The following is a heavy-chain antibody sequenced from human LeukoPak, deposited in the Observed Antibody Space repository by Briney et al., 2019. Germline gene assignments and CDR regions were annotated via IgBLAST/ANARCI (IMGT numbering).Heavy chain of an antibody. CDR2: IYYSGST. CDR3: ARDQRGYSSGWFPANWFDP. Sequence: SETLSLTCTVSDGSISSSSYYWGWIRQPPGKGLEWIGSIYYSGSTYYNPSLKSRVTIFVDTSKNQFSLKLSSVTAADTAVYYCARDQRGYSSGWFPANWFDPWGQGTLVTVSS. CDR1: DGSISSSSYY. V-gene: IGHV4-39*02. D-gene: IGHD6-19*01. J-gene: IGHJ5*02.